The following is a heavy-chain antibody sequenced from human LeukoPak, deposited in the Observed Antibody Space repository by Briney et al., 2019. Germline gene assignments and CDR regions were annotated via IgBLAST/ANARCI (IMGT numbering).Heavy chain of an antibody. CDR1: GYTFTGYY. CDR2: INPNSGGT. Sequence: GASVKVSCKASGYTFTGYYMHWVRQAPGQGLECMGWINPNSGGTNYAQKFQGRVTMTRDTSISTAYMELSRLRSDDTAVYYCAGVGGYCTNGVCRNWFDPWGQGTLVTVSS. CDR3: AGVGGYCTNGVCRNWFDP. D-gene: IGHD2-8*01. J-gene: IGHJ5*02. V-gene: IGHV1-2*02.